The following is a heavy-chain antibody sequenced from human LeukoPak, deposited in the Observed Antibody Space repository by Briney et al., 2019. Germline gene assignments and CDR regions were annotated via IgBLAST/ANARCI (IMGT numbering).Heavy chain of an antibody. CDR2: IYHSGST. Sequence: SQTLSLTCAVSGGSLSSGGYCWGWLRQPPGRGLEWIGYIYHSGSTYYNPSLKSRVTISVDRSKNQCSLKLSSVPAADTAVYYCARGARGVVAATPGWYFDLWGRGTLVTVSS. J-gene: IGHJ2*01. D-gene: IGHD2-15*01. CDR1: GGSLSSGGYC. V-gene: IGHV4-30-2*01. CDR3: ARGARGVVAATPGWYFDL.